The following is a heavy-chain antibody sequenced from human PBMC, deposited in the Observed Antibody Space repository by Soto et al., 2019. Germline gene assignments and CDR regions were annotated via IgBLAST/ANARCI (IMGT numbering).Heavy chain of an antibody. D-gene: IGHD5-12*01. V-gene: IGHV1-18*01. CDR3: ARGRIVATHKRFDY. CDR1: GYSFTTYG. CDR2: ISTYSGDT. Sequence: GASVQVSCKAAGYSFTTYGLNWVRQSPGQGLEWMGWISTYSGDTNYIGNLQGRVTMTKDTSTNTAHMELRSLRLDDTAVYYCARGRIVATHKRFDYWGQGTLVTVSS. J-gene: IGHJ4*02.